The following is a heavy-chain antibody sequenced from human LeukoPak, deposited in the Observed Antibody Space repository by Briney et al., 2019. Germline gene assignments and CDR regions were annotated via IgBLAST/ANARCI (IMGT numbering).Heavy chain of an antibody. J-gene: IGHJ5*02. Sequence: SETLSLTCTVSGGSISSGDYYWSWIRQPPGKGLEWIGHTHYSGITYYNPSLKSRVTISVDTSKNQFSLKLSSVTAADTAVYYCTSYYYDSRSWFDPWGQGTLVTVSS. D-gene: IGHD3-22*01. CDR2: THYSGIT. CDR1: GGSISSGDYY. V-gene: IGHV4-61*08. CDR3: TSYYYDSRSWFDP.